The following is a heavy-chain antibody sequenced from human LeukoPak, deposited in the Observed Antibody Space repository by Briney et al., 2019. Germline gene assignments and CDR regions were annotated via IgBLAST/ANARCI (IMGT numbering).Heavy chain of an antibody. D-gene: IGHD2-15*01. CDR2: IYTSGST. Sequence: SETLSLTCTVSGGSISSYYWSWIRQPAGKGLEWIGRIYTSGSTNYNPSLKSRVTMSVDTSKNQFSLKLSSVTAADTAVYYCARGDGYCSGGSCSGWFDPWGQGTLVTVSS. CDR1: GGSISSYY. CDR3: ARGDGYCSGGSCSGWFDP. V-gene: IGHV4-4*07. J-gene: IGHJ5*02.